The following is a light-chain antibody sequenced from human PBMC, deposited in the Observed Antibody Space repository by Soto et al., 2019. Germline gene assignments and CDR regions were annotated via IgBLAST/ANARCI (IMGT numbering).Light chain of an antibody. J-gene: IGLJ1*01. CDR1: SSDVGTYNY. Sequence: SVLTQPASVSGSPGQSITVSCTGTSSDVGTYNYVSWYQQHPGKAPKLMIYEVSNRPSGVSNRFSGSKSGNTASLTISGLQAEDEADYYCSSYTGSSSFYVFGTGTKVTVL. V-gene: IGLV2-14*01. CDR3: SSYTGSSSFYV. CDR2: EVS.